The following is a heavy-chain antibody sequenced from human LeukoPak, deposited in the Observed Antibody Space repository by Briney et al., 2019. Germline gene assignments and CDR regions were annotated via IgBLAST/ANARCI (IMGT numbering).Heavy chain of an antibody. Sequence: SETLSLTCAAYGGSFSGYYWSWIRQPPGKGLEWIGEINHSGSTNYNPSLASRVTISVDPTKHQFSLKLSSMTAADTAVYYCAREYSSGWTPSVYDYWGQGTLVTVSS. CDR1: GGSFSGYY. V-gene: IGHV4-34*01. CDR3: AREYSSGWTPSVYDY. J-gene: IGHJ4*02. D-gene: IGHD6-19*01. CDR2: INHSGST.